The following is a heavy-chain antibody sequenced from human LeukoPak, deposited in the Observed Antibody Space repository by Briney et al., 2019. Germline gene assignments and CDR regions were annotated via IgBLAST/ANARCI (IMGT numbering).Heavy chain of an antibody. J-gene: IGHJ5*02. Sequence: PGGSLRLSCAASGFTVSSNYMSWVRQAPGKGLEWVSVIYSGGSTYYADSVTGRFTISRDNSKNTLYLQMNSLRAEDTAVYYCARGGPAYSSSYSWFDPWGQGTLVTVSS. CDR2: IYSGGST. CDR1: GFTVSSNY. D-gene: IGHD6-6*01. CDR3: ARGGPAYSSSYSWFDP. V-gene: IGHV3-53*01.